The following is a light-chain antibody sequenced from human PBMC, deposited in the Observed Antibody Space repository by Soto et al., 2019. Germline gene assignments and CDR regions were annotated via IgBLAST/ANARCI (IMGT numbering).Light chain of an antibody. J-gene: IGKJ2*01. Sequence: EIVMTQSPATLSLSPGERAALSCRASQSINSELAWYQQKPGQPPRLLLYGAPTRATGVPARFTGSESGSEFTLTISGLQSGDFAVYYCQQGHNWPLTFGQGTRLEI. CDR2: GAP. CDR1: QSINSE. CDR3: QQGHNWPLT. V-gene: IGKV3-15*01.